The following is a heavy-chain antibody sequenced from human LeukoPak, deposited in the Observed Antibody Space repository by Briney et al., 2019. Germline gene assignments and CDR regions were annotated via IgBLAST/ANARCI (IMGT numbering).Heavy chain of an antibody. CDR2: INYDGTTT. D-gene: IGHD2-15*01. J-gene: IGHJ4*02. CDR3: ARSDKLDY. V-gene: IGHV3-74*01. CDR1: GFTFSSYW. Sequence: GGSLRLSCAASGFTFSSYWMPWVRQTPGKGLVWVSRINYDGTTTAYADSVKGRFTISRDNAKNTLYLQMNSLRADDTAVYYCARSDKLDYWGQGALVTVSS.